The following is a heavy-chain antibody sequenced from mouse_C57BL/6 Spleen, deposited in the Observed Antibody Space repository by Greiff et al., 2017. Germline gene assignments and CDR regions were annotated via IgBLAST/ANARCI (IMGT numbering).Heavy chain of an antibody. CDR2: IYPGDGDT. CDR1: GYAFSSYW. CDR3: ARSPLLLRIYFDY. J-gene: IGHJ2*01. V-gene: IGHV1-80*01. Sequence: QVQLQQSGAELVKPGASVKISCKASGYAFSSYWMNWVKQRPGKGLEWIGQIYPGDGDTNYNGKFKGKATLTADKSSSTAYMQLSSLTSEDSAVYYCARSPLLLRIYFDYWGQGTTLTVSS. D-gene: IGHD1-1*01.